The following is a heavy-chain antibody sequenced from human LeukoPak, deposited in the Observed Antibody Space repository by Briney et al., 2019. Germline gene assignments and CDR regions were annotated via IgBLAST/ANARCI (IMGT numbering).Heavy chain of an antibody. D-gene: IGHD2/OR15-2a*01. J-gene: IGHJ3*02. CDR3: ARAGIGGAFDI. V-gene: IGHV3-74*03. CDR1: GFTFSSSW. CDR2: INSDGSST. Sequence: GGSLRLSCAASGFTFSSSWMHWVRHGPGKGLVWVSRINSDGSSTTYADSVKGRFTISRDNAKNTLYLQMNSLRAEDTAVYYCARAGIGGAFDIWGQGTMVIVSS.